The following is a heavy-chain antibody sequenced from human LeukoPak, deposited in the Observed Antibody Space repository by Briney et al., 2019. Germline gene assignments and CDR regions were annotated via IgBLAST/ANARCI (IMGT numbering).Heavy chain of an antibody. CDR3: ARQYYDYVWGSYRYLSPFDY. V-gene: IGHV1-2*02. CDR1: GYTLTGYY. CDR2: INPNSGVT. D-gene: IGHD3-16*02. Sequence: GASVKVSCKASGYTLTGYYMHWVRQAPGQGREWMGWINPNSGVTNYAQKFQRRVTMTRDTSIIKPYMELSRLRSDDTAVYYCARQYYDYVWGSYRYLSPFDYWGQGTLVTVSS. J-gene: IGHJ4*02.